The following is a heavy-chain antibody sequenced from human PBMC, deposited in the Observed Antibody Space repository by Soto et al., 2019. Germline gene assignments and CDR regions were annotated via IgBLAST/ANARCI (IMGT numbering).Heavy chain of an antibody. Sequence: QVPLVQSGAEVKKPGASVKVSCKASGYTFTTYAMHWVRQAPGQTLEWMGWINAGNGNSKYSQKFQGRVTITRDTSASTAYMELSSLRSEDVAVYYCARGSMAPRYYYYGMDVWGQGTTVTVSS. D-gene: IGHD6-6*01. CDR2: INAGNGNS. CDR3: ARGSMAPRYYYYGMDV. J-gene: IGHJ6*02. V-gene: IGHV1-3*01. CDR1: GYTFTTYA.